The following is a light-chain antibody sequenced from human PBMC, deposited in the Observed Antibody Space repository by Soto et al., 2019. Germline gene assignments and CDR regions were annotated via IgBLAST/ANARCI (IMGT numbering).Light chain of an antibody. Sequence: LTQPASVSGSPGQSITISCTGTSSDVGSYNLVSWYQQHPGKAPKLMIYEGSKRPSGVSNRFSGSKSGNTASLTISGLQAEDEADYYCCSYAGSSTLNYVFGTGTKVTVL. V-gene: IGLV2-23*01. CDR3: CSYAGSSTLNYV. CDR1: SSDVGSYNL. J-gene: IGLJ1*01. CDR2: EGS.